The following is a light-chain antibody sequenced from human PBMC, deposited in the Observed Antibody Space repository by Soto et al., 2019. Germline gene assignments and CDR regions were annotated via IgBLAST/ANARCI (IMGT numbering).Light chain of an antibody. CDR1: QSVSSY. CDR2: DAS. V-gene: IGKV3-11*01. CDR3: QQRRYWPVT. Sequence: EIVLTQSPAILSMPPGERATLSCRASQSVSSYFAWYQQEPGQAPRLLIYDASNRATGVPARFSGSGSGTDFTLTISSLEPEDFAVYYCQQRRYWPVTFGQGTKVDIK. J-gene: IGKJ1*01.